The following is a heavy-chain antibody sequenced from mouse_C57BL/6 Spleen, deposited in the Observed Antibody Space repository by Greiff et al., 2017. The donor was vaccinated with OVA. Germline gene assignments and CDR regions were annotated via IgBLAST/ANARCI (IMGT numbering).Heavy chain of an antibody. CDR3: ARRELGQAWFAY. J-gene: IGHJ3*01. Sequence: QVQLQQPGAELVKPGASVKMSCKASGYTFTSYWITWVKQRPGQGLEWIGDIYPGSGSTNYNEKFKSKATLTVDTSSSTAYMQLSSLTSEDSAVYYCARRELGQAWFAYGGQGTLVTVSA. D-gene: IGHD4-1*01. CDR2: IYPGSGST. V-gene: IGHV1-55*01. CDR1: GYTFTSYW.